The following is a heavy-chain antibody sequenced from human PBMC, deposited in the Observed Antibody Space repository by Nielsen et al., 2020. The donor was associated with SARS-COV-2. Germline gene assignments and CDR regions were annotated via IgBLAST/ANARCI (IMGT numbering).Heavy chain of an antibody. Sequence: ASVKVSCKVSGYTLTELSMHWVRQAPGKGLEWMGGFDPEDGETIYAQKFQGRVTMTEDTSTDTAYMELSSLRYEDTAVYYCATLGGDPINYYYYGMDVWGQGTTVTVSS. CDR3: ATLGGDPINYYYYGMDV. V-gene: IGHV1-24*01. CDR2: FDPEDGET. D-gene: IGHD3-16*01. CDR1: GYTLTELS. J-gene: IGHJ6*02.